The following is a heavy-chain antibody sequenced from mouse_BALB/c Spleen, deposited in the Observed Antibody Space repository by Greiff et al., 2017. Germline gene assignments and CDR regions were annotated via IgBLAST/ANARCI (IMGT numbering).Heavy chain of an antibody. J-gene: IGHJ4*01. CDR1: GFTFSSFG. D-gene: IGHD2-2*01. V-gene: IGHV5-17*02. CDR3: ARSIYYGYPYAMDY. Sequence: EVKLVESGGGLVQPGGSRKLSCAASGFTFSSFGMHWVRQAPEKGLEWVAYISSGSSTIYYADTVKGRFTISRDNPKNTLFLQMTSLRSEDTAMYYCARSIYYGYPYAMDYWGQGTSVTVSS. CDR2: ISSGSSTI.